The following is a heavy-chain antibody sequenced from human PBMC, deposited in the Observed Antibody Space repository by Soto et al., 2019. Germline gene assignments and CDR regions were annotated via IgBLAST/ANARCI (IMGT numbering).Heavy chain of an antibody. J-gene: IGHJ3*02. D-gene: IGHD4-17*01. Sequence: QVQLQESGPGLVKPSQTLSLTCTVSGGSISSGGYYWSWIRQHPGKGLEWIGYIYYSGSTYYNPSLKRRVTISVDTSKNPFSLKLSSVPAADTAVHYCARNKLGSDYGDYVAHDAFDIWGQGTMVTVSS. CDR3: ARNKLGSDYGDYVAHDAFDI. CDR1: GGSISSGGYY. V-gene: IGHV4-31*03. CDR2: IYYSGST.